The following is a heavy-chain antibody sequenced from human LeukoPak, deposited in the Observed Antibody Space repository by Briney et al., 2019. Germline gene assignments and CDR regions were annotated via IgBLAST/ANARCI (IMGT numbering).Heavy chain of an antibody. Sequence: SETLSLTCTVSGGSISSYYWSWIRQPAGKGREWIGRIYTSGSTNYNPSLKSRVTISVDKSKNQFSLKLSSVTAADTAVYYCARDLEDGYSYGYGGDNWFDPWGQGTLVTVSS. D-gene: IGHD5-18*01. CDR2: IYTSGST. CDR3: ARDLEDGYSYGYGGDNWFDP. CDR1: GGSISSYY. V-gene: IGHV4-4*07. J-gene: IGHJ5*02.